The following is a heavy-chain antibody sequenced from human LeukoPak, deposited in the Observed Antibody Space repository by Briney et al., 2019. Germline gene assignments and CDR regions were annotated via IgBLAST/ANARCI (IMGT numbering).Heavy chain of an antibody. D-gene: IGHD3-9*01. CDR1: GGTFSSYA. CDR2: IIPIFGTA. V-gene: IGHV1-69*13. J-gene: IGHJ4*02. Sequence: SVKVSCKASGGTFSSYAISWVRQAPGQGLEWMGGIIPIFGTANYAQKFQGRVTITADESTSTAYMELSSLRSEDTAVYYCAIRRSASYYDILTGWGQGTLVTVSS. CDR3: AIRRSASYYDILTG.